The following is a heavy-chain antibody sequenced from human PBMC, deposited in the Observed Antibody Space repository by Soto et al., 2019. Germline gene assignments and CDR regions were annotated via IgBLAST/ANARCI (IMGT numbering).Heavy chain of an antibody. V-gene: IGHV4-30-4*01. Sequence: QVQLQESGPGLLKPSQTLSLTCAVSGGSISHVYYYWSWIRQLPDKGLEWIGHMDNGGSTYNNPSFNSRVIITLDTSRQQCTLQLTSVSAAATAVYYCATRPSGDKVDSWGQGILVTVSS. J-gene: IGHJ4*02. CDR1: GGSISHVYYY. CDR3: ATRPSGDKVDS. D-gene: IGHD7-27*01. CDR2: MDNGGST.